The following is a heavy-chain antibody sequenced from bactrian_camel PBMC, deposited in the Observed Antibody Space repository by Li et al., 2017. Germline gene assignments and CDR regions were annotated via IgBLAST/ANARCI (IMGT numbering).Heavy chain of an antibody. D-gene: IGHD4*01. CDR2: INSGGGNT. Sequence: VQLVESGGGLVQPGGSLRLSCAASGFTFSCYTMTWVRQAPGKGFEWVSDINSGGGNTNYADSVKGRFTISSAGNTLYLQVNSLKPGDTAVYYCAADGGVSDYVPRPFAYWGQGTQVTVS. V-gene: IGHV3S42*01. J-gene: IGHJ6*01. CDR1: GFTFSCYT. CDR3: AADGGVSDYVPRPFAY.